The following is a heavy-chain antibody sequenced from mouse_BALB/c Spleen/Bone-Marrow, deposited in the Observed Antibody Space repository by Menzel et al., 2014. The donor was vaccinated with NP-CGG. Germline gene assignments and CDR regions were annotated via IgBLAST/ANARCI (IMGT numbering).Heavy chain of an antibody. Sequence: VQLQQSGPELVKPGASMKISCKASGYSFTGYAIDWVKQSHGKTLEWIGLINPHNVGTSYNQKFKGKATLTVDKPSSTAYMELLSLTSEDSAVYYCARGGYYEALSYWGQGTTLTVSS. CDR1: GYSFTGYA. J-gene: IGHJ2*01. CDR2: INPHNVGT. V-gene: IGHV1-18*01. CDR3: ARGGYYEALSY. D-gene: IGHD1-1*01.